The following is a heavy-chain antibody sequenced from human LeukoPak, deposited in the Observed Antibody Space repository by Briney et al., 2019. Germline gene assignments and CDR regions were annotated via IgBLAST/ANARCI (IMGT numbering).Heavy chain of an antibody. D-gene: IGHD7-27*01. CDR2: ISYSGGTK. Sequence: PGGSLRLSCAASGFTVSCYAMTWVRQAPGKRQKWVSGISYSGGTKYYADSVKGRFTISRANSKNTLYLHMNRLRAEDRELYCYAEGTGCYWYFDLWGRGTLVTVSS. CDR3: AEGTGCYWYFDL. CDR1: GFTVSCYA. J-gene: IGHJ2*01. V-gene: IGHV3-23*01.